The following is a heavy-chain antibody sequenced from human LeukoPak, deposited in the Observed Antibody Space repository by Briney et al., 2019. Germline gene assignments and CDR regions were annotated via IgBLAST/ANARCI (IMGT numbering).Heavy chain of an antibody. D-gene: IGHD5-18*01. V-gene: IGHV1-46*01. CDR3: ARGGRGYSYGYVFQ. CDR2: ITPSGGDT. J-gene: IGHJ4*02. Sequence: ASVKVSCKASGYTFTSNFIHWVRQAPGQGLEWMGIITPSGGDTSYAQKFQGRVTMTSDTSTNTVYMELSSLRSEDTAVYYCARGGRGYSYGYVFQWGQGTLVTVSS. CDR1: GYTFTSNF.